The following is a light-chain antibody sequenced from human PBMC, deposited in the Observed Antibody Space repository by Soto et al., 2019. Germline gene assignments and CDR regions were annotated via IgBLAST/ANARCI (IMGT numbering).Light chain of an antibody. CDR1: QSVSSN. Sequence: EIVMTQSPATLSVSPGERATLSCRASQSVSSNLAWYQQKPGQAPRLLIYGASTRAAGIPARFSGSGSGTEFTLTISSLQSEDFALYYCQQYRNWPLLTFGGGTKVEIK. J-gene: IGKJ4*01. CDR3: QQYRNWPLLT. V-gene: IGKV3-15*01. CDR2: GAS.